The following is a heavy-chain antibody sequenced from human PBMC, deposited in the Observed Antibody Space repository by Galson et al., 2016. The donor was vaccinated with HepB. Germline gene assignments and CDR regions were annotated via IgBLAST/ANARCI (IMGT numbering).Heavy chain of an antibody. CDR3: ARGGPSPVAHFDY. D-gene: IGHD6-19*01. Sequence: SLRLSCAASGFIFSSYTMNWVRQAPGKGLEWVSSITTGGNYIHYADSVKGRFTISRDNAKNSLYLQMTSLRAEDTAVYYCARGGPSPVAHFDYWGQGTLVTVSS. V-gene: IGHV3-21*01. CDR2: ITTGGNYI. J-gene: IGHJ4*02. CDR1: GFIFSSYT.